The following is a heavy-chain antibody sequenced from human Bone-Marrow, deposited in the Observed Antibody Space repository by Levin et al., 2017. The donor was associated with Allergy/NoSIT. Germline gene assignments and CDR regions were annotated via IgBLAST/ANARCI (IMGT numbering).Heavy chain of an antibody. D-gene: IGHD3-22*01. CDR3: AKDYYDSSGFFDY. J-gene: IGHJ4*02. Sequence: GGSLRLSCAASGFTFSTYAMTWVRQAPGKGLEWVSVISGNGGDTDYAASAKGRFTISRDNSKNTLYLQMNSLRAEDTAVYYCAKDYYDSSGFFDYWGQGSLVTVSS. CDR1: GFTFSTYA. V-gene: IGHV3-23*01. CDR2: ISGNGGDT.